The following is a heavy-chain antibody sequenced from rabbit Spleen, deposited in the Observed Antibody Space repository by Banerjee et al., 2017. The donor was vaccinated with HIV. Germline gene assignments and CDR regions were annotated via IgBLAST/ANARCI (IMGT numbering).Heavy chain of an antibody. J-gene: IGHJ6*01. V-gene: IGHV1S40*01. CDR2: IYAGSSGFT. CDR1: GFSFSSSNY. CDR3: ARDTSSSFSSYGMDL. Sequence: QSLEESGGDLVKPGGTLTLTCTASGFSFSSSNYMCWVRQAPGKGLEWIACIYAGSSGFTYFATWAKGRFTCSKTSSTTVTLQMTRLTAADTATYFCARDTSSSFSSYGMDLWGQGTLVTVS. D-gene: IGHD1-1*01.